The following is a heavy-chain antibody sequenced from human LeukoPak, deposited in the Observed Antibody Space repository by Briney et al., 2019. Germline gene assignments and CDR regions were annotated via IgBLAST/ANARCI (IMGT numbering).Heavy chain of an antibody. V-gene: IGHV3-30*18. CDR1: GFTFSSYG. Sequence: QPGRSPRLSCAASGFTFSSYGMHWVRRAPGKGLEWVAVISYDGSNKYYADSVKGRFTISRDNSKNTLYLQMNSLRAEDTAVYYCANDLAAAGTNFDYWGQGTLVTVSS. CDR3: ANDLAAAGTNFDY. J-gene: IGHJ4*02. D-gene: IGHD6-13*01. CDR2: ISYDGSNK.